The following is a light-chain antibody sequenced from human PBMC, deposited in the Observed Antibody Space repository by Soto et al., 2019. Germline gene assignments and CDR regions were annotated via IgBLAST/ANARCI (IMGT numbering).Light chain of an antibody. Sequence: QSVLTQPASVSGSPGQSITISCTGTSSDVGGYIYVSWYQQHPGKAPKLMIYEVSNRPSGVSSRFSGSKSGNTASLTISGLQAEDECDYYCAAYTSTSSVVFGGGTKVTVL. CDR1: SSDVGGYIY. CDR3: AAYTSTSSVV. V-gene: IGLV2-14*01. J-gene: IGLJ2*01. CDR2: EVS.